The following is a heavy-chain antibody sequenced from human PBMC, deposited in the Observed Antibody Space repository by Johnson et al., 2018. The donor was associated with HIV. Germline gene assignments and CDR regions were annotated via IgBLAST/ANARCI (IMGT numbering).Heavy chain of an antibody. CDR1: GFTFSSYA. CDR2: ISYDGSNK. CDR3: ARQKNSQGRWLQFDAFDI. V-gene: IGHV3-30-3*01. Sequence: QEQLVESGGGLVQPGGSLRLSCAASGFTFSSYAMHWVRQAPGKGLEWVAVISYDGSNKYYADSVKGRFTISRDNSKNTLYLQMNSLRAEGTAVYYCARQKNSQGRWLQFDAFDIWGQGTMVTVSS. J-gene: IGHJ3*02. D-gene: IGHD5-24*01.